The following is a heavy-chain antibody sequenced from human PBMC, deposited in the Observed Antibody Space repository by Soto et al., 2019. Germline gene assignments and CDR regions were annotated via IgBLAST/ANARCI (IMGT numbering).Heavy chain of an antibody. V-gene: IGHV3-30*18. Sequence: GGSLRLSCAASGFTFSSYGMHWVRQAPGKGLEWVAVISYDGSNKYYADSVKGRFTISRDNSKNTLYLQMNSLRAEDTAVYYCAKDHYSSGWYSGFDYWGQGTLVTVSS. CDR1: GFTFSSYG. J-gene: IGHJ4*02. CDR3: AKDHYSSGWYSGFDY. CDR2: ISYDGSNK. D-gene: IGHD6-19*01.